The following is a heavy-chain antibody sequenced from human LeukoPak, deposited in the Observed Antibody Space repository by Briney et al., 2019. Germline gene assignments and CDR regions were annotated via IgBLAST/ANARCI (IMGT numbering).Heavy chain of an antibody. D-gene: IGHD4-11*01. CDR2: IHSSGNS. CDR1: GGSISGSTYY. Sequence: SETLSLTCTVSGGSISGSTYYWGWIRQPPGKGLEWLGSIHSSGNSYYKPSLKSRVTLSVDTSKSQFSLRLTSVTAADTAVYYCARHYNNYGYRLDYWGQGTLVTVSS. CDR3: ARHYNNYGYRLDY. V-gene: IGHV4-39*01. J-gene: IGHJ4*02.